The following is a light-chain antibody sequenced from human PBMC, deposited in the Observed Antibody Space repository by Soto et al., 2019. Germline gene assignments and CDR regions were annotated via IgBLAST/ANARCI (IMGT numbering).Light chain of an antibody. CDR1: SGHSSYA. CDR2: LNSDGSH. V-gene: IGLV4-69*01. CDR3: QTWGSGIRVV. Sequence: QSVLTQSPSASASLGASVKLTCTLSSGHSSYAIAWHQQQPEKGPRYLMKLNSDGSHRKGDRIPDRFSGSSSGAERYLTISSLQSEDEADYYCQTWGSGIRVVFGGGTKLTVL. J-gene: IGLJ2*01.